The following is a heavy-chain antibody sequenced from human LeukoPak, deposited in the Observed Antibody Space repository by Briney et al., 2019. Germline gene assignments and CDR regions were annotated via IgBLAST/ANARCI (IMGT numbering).Heavy chain of an antibody. D-gene: IGHD3-22*01. J-gene: IGHJ4*02. CDR3: ARRDRYYDSSGYFSFDY. CDR1: RFTFSSYS. Sequence: GGSLRLSCAASRFTFSSYSMNWVRQAPGKGLEWVSSISSSSSYIYYADSVKGRFTISRDNAKNSLYLQMNSLRAEDTAVYYCARRDRYYDSSGYFSFDYWGQGTLVTVSS. CDR2: ISSSSSYI. V-gene: IGHV3-21*01.